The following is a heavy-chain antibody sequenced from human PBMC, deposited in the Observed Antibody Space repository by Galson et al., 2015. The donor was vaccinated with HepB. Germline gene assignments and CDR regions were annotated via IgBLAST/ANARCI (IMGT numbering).Heavy chain of an antibody. CDR3: ARDSLGDCSGGSCYPYYYYGMDV. CDR2: ISSSSSYI. CDR1: GFTFSSYS. Sequence: SLRLSCAASGFTFSSYSMNWVRQAPGKGLEWVSSISSSSSYIYYPDSVKGRFTISRDNAKNSLYLQMNSLRAEDTAVYYCARDSLGDCSGGSCYPYYYYGMDVWGQGTTVTVSS. V-gene: IGHV3-21*01. J-gene: IGHJ6*02. D-gene: IGHD2-15*01.